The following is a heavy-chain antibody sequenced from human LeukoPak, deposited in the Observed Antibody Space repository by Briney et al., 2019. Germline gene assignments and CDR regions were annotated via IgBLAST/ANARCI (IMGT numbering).Heavy chain of an antibody. CDR3: ARLRQETAMVTFDY. J-gene: IGHJ4*02. Sequence: PSETLSLTCTVSGGSISSSSYYWGWIRQPPGKGLEWIGNIFYIGNTYYNPSLKSRVTMSVDTSKNQFSLKLSSVTAADTAVYYCARLRQETAMVTFDYWGQGTLVTVSS. CDR1: GGSISSSSYY. D-gene: IGHD5-18*01. V-gene: IGHV4-39*01. CDR2: IFYIGNT.